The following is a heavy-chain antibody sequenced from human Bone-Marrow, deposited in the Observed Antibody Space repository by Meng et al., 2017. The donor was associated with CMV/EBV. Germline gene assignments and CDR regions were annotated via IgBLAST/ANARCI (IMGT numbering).Heavy chain of an antibody. CDR3: ARELGDSSSWDYYFYYGMDV. J-gene: IGHJ6*02. CDR1: GFTFSSYA. V-gene: IGHV3-30*04. CDR2: ISYDGSNK. Sequence: GGSLRLSCAASGFTFSSYAMHWVRQAPGKGLEWVAVISYDGSNKYYADSVKGRFTISRDNSKNTLYLQMNSLRAEDTAVYYCARELGDSSSWDYYFYYGMDVWGQGTTVTVSS. D-gene: IGHD6-13*01.